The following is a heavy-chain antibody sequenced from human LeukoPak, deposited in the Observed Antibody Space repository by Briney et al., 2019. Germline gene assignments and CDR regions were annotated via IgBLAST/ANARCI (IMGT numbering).Heavy chain of an antibody. V-gene: IGHV3-7*01. Sequence: GGSLRLSCAASGFTFRSYWMSWVRQAPGKGLEWVATIKEDGSEKYYVDSVKGRFTISRDNAKNSLYLQMNSLRAEDTALYYCARDGDTVLTRGYYYYMDVWGKGTTVTVSS. J-gene: IGHJ6*03. D-gene: IGHD4-23*01. CDR1: GFTFRSYW. CDR3: ARDGDTVLTRGYYYYMDV. CDR2: IKEDGSEK.